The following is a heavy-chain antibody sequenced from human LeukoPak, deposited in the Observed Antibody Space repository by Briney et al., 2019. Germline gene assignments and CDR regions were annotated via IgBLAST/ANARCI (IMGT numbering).Heavy chain of an antibody. D-gene: IGHD2-15*01. J-gene: IGHJ4*02. Sequence: GGSLRLSCAASGFTFSSYAMSGVRQAPGKGLEWVSAISGSGGSTYYADSVKGRFTISRDNSKNTLYLQMNSLRAEDTAVYYCAKDMRSGGSWGPGWGQGTLVTVSS. CDR3: AKDMRSGGSWGPG. CDR1: GFTFSSYA. CDR2: ISGSGGST. V-gene: IGHV3-23*01.